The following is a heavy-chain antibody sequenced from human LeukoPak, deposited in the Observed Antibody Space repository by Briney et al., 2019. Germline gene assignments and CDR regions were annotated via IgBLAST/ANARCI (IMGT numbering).Heavy chain of an antibody. CDR1: GYTFTGYY. CDR2: INPNSGGT. D-gene: IGHD6-13*01. CDR3: ARSRAAAAAYWFDP. V-gene: IGHV1-2*06. Sequence: ASVKVSCKASGYTFTGYYMRWVRQAPGQGLEWMGRINPNSGGTNYAQQFQGRVTMTRDTSISTAYMELSRLRSDDTAVYYCARSRAAAAAYWFDPWGQGTLVTVSS. J-gene: IGHJ5*02.